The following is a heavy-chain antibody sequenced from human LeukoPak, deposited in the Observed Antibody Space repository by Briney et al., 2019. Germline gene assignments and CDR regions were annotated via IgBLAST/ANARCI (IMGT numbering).Heavy chain of an antibody. Sequence: PGGSLRLSCAASGFTFSSYAMSWVRQAPGKGLEWVSAISGSGGSTYYADSVKGRFTISRDNSKNTLYLQMNSLRAEDTAVYYCASLTGGRYSGSYSEDAFDIWGQGTMVTVSS. D-gene: IGHD1-26*01. CDR1: GFTFSSYA. J-gene: IGHJ3*02. CDR3: ASLTGGRYSGSYSEDAFDI. CDR2: ISGSGGST. V-gene: IGHV3-23*01.